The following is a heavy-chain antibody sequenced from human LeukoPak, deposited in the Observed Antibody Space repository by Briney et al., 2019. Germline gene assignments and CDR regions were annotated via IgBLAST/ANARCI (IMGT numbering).Heavy chain of an antibody. J-gene: IGHJ4*02. CDR3: AKDRTPDGFYSIDF. CDR2: IIGNGGDI. CDR1: GFTFSIFA. Sequence: QPGGSLRLSCEASGFTFSIFAMNWVRQAPGKGLGWVSVIIGNGGDIHYADSVKGRFTISRDNSKNTLYLQMNNLRADDTAVYYCAKDRTPDGFYSIDFWGQGSLVTVSS. D-gene: IGHD5-24*01. V-gene: IGHV3-23*01.